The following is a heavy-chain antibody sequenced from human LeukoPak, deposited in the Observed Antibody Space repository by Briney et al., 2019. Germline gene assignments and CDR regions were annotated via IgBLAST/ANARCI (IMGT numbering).Heavy chain of an antibody. J-gene: IGHJ4*02. CDR1: GFTFSSYG. V-gene: IGHV3-30*18. CDR2: ISYDGSNK. CDR3: AKDRTRSFDY. Sequence: PGGSLRLSCAASGFTFSSYGMPWVRQAPGKGLEWVAVISYDGSNKYYADSVKGRFTISRDNSKNTLYLQMNSLRAEDTAVYYCAKDRTRSFDYWGQGALVTVSS. D-gene: IGHD1-1*01.